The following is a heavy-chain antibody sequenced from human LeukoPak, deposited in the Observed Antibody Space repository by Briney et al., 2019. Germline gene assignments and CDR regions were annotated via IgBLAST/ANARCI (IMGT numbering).Heavy chain of an antibody. CDR1: GGTFSSYA. CDR3: ANSWIQLCFTLGAFDI. J-gene: IGHJ3*02. V-gene: IGHV3-23*01. Sequence: GGALRLSCAAAGGTFSSYAMRWVRQAPGKGGQGGAAISGSGGSTYYADSVKGRFTISRDNSKNTLYLQMNSLRAEDTAVYYCANSWIQLCFTLGAFDIWGQGTMVTVSS. CDR2: ISGSGGST. D-gene: IGHD5-18*01.